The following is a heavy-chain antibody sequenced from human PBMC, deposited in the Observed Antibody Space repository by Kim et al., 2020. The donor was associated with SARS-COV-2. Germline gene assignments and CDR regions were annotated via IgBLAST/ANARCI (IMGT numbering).Heavy chain of an antibody. CDR2: ISSSSSYI. Sequence: GGSLRLSCAASGFTFSSYSMNWVRQAPGKGLEWVSSISSSSSYIYYADSVKGRFTISRDNAKNSLYLQMNSLRAEDTAVYYCARERSDYYDSSGNWGYYYYGMDVWGQGTTVTVSS. CDR3: ARERSDYYDSSGNWGYYYYGMDV. V-gene: IGHV3-21*04. D-gene: IGHD3-22*01. J-gene: IGHJ6*02. CDR1: GFTFSSYS.